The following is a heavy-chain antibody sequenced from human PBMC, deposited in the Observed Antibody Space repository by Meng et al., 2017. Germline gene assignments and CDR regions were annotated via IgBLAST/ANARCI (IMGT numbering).Heavy chain of an antibody. CDR3: ATGIAAAGLYYFDY. CDR2: IYTSGST. V-gene: IGHV4-4*07. CDR1: GGSISSYY. Sequence: QVQLQGAAPGWVKPSEPLPLTCTFSGGSISSYYWSWIRQPAGKGLEWIGRIYTSGSTNYNPSLKSRVTMSVDTSKNQFSLKLSSVTAADTAVYYCATGIAAAGLYYFDYWGQGTLVTVSS. D-gene: IGHD6-13*01. J-gene: IGHJ4*02.